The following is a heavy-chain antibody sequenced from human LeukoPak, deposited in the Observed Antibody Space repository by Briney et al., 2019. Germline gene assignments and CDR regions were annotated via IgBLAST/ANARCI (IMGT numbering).Heavy chain of an antibody. J-gene: IGHJ1*01. CDR2: INPNSGGT. CDR3: ARVAPPISAAGTGDTTPEYFQH. Sequence: ASVKVSCKASGYTFTGYYMHWVRQAAGQGLEWMGWINPNSGGTNYAHKFQGRVTMTRDTSISTAYMELSRLRSDDTAVYYCARVAPPISAAGTGDTTPEYFQHWGQGTLVTVSS. D-gene: IGHD6-13*01. CDR1: GYTFTGYY. V-gene: IGHV1-2*02.